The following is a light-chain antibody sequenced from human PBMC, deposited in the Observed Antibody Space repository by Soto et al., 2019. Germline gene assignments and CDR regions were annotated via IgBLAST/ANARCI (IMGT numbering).Light chain of an antibody. CDR2: AAS. CDR3: LHYTSYPKT. Sequence: TQSPVTLSASVGDLVTITCRASQGSITDLAWYHQKPGKAPKRLIYAASILQSGVPSRFSGSGSGTEVTLESSSLQPEDFANYCCLHYTSYPKTCGRGTNVEI. V-gene: IGKV1-17*01. J-gene: IGKJ1*01. CDR1: QGSITD.